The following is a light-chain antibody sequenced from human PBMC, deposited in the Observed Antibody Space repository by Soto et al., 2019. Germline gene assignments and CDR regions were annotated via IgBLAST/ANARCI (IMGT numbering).Light chain of an antibody. V-gene: IGKV1-27*01. J-gene: IGKJ5*01. CDR3: QQYGSSQIT. CDR2: AAS. CDR1: QGISNY. Sequence: DIQMTQSPSSLSASVGDRVTITCRASQGISNYLAWYQQIPGKVPKLLISAASTLQSGVPSRFSGSGSGTDFTLTISRLEPEDFVVYYCQQYGSSQITFGQGTRLEIK.